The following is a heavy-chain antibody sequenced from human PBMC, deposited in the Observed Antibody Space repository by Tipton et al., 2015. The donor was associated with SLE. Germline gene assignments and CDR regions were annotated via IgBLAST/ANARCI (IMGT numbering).Heavy chain of an antibody. D-gene: IGHD2-15*01. CDR1: GESFNGYF. CDR3: ARRPIQGYSYGFVFDI. CDR2: IIHSGVT. Sequence: GLVKPSQTLSLTCAVYGESFNGYFWTWIRQPPGKGLEWIAEIIHSGVTNYNPSLRSRVSISVDMSKNQVSLKLSSVTAADTAVYYCARRPIQGYSYGFVFDIWGQGTTVTVSS. V-gene: IGHV4-34*12. J-gene: IGHJ3*02.